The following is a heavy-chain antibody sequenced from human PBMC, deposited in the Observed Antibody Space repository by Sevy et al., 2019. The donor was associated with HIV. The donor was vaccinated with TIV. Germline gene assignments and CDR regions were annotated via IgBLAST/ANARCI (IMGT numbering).Heavy chain of an antibody. Sequence: GGSLRLSCTASGFNFGDYAMSWCRQAPGKGLEWVSYITNSGSSMSYSDSVRGRFTISRDNAKNSLFLQMNSLRAEDTAIYYCARDLPPSATTVAHFDYWGQGTLVTVSS. CDR2: ITNSGSSM. CDR3: ARDLPPSATTVAHFDY. D-gene: IGHD4-17*01. CDR1: GFNFGDYA. V-gene: IGHV3-48*03. J-gene: IGHJ4*02.